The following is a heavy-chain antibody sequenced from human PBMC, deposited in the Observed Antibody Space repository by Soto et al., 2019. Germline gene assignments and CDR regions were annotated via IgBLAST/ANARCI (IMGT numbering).Heavy chain of an antibody. Sequence: EVQLVESGGDLVKPGGSLRVSCAASRFTFSNAWMSWVRQVPGRGLEWVGRIKTKTDGETTDYAAPVKGRFTTSRDDSKNTLYLQMDSLRTEDTAVYYCSTDRTTVRTGFDYWGQGTLVTVSS. D-gene: IGHD4-17*01. CDR1: RFTFSNAW. J-gene: IGHJ4*02. V-gene: IGHV3-15*01. CDR3: STDRTTVRTGFDY. CDR2: IKTKTDGETT.